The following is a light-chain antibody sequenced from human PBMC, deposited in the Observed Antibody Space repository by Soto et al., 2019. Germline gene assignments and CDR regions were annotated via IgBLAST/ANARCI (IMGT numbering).Light chain of an antibody. J-gene: IGKJ5*01. CDR3: QHRSDWPIT. CDR2: DAS. V-gene: IGKV3-11*01. Sequence: EIVLTQSPATLSLSPGERATLSCRASQSVDNCLAWYQQKPGQAPRLFIYDASNRATGIPARFSGSGSGTDFTLTISNLEPEDFAVYYCQHRSDWPITFGQGTRLEI. CDR1: QSVDNC.